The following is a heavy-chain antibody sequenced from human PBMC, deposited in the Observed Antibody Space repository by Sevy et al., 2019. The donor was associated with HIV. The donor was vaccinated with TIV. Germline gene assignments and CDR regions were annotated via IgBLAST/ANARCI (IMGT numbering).Heavy chain of an antibody. D-gene: IGHD3-3*01. CDR1: GDSISSSTYH. CDR2: IFYSGNT. CDR3: ARVVDFWSGYLDY. J-gene: IGHJ4*01. Sequence: SETLSLTCTVSGDSISSSTYHWGWIRQSPGKGLEWIGNIFYSGNTNYNPSLTSRATISVDTSKNQFSLNLTSVTAADTAVYYCARVVDFWSGYLDYWGQGTLVTVSP. V-gene: IGHV4-39*01.